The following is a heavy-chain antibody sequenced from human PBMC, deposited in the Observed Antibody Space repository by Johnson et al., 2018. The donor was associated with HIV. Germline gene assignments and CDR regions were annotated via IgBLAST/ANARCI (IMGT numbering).Heavy chain of an antibody. V-gene: IGHV3-13*01. CDR1: GFTFSGYD. J-gene: IGHJ3*01. CDR2: IGTAGDT. Sequence: VQLVESGGGLVQPGGSPRLSCAASGFTFSGYDMHWVRQAIGKSLEWVSAIGTAGDTYYADYVRGRFTISRDNSKNTLYLQMNSLRVEDTAVYYCARVGYCSGTSCHLGALDVWGQGTMVTVSS. D-gene: IGHD2-2*01. CDR3: ARVGYCSGTSCHLGALDV.